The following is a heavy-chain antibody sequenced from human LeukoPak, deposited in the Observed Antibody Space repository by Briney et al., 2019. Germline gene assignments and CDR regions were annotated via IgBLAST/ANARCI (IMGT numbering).Heavy chain of an antibody. CDR1: GYTFTSYY. J-gene: IGHJ1*01. CDR2: INPAGGST. CDR3: AKGLSDYVLAYFQH. V-gene: IGHV1-46*01. Sequence: ASVKVSCKASGYTFTSYYMHWVRQAPGQGLEWMGLINPAGGSTGYAQKFQGRVTMTRDMSTSTDYMELSSLRSEDTAVYYCAKGLSDYVLAYFQHWGQGTLVTVSS. D-gene: IGHD5-12*01.